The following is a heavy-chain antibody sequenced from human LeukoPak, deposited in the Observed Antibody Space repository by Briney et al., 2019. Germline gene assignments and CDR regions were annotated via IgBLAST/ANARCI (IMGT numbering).Heavy chain of an antibody. Sequence: RGSLRLSCAASGFTFSSYAMSWVRQAPGEGLEWVSGISGSGDNTYYADSVKGRFTISRDNSKNTLYVQVNSLGTEDTAAYYCAKGSYYDSSGSFYFDYWGQGTLVTVSS. D-gene: IGHD3-22*01. CDR2: ISGSGDNT. CDR3: AKGSYYDSSGSFYFDY. V-gene: IGHV3-23*01. CDR1: GFTFSSYA. J-gene: IGHJ4*02.